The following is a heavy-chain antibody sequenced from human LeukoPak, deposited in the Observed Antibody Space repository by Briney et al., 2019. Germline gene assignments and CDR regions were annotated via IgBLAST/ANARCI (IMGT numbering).Heavy chain of an antibody. Sequence: PGGSLRLSCAASGFTFSSYGMHWVRQAPGKGLEWVVVISYDGSNKYYADSVKDRFTISRDNSKNTLYLQMNSLRAEDTAVYYCARPPLAAPDDAFDIWGQGTMVTVSS. CDR1: GFTFSSYG. J-gene: IGHJ3*02. CDR3: ARPPLAAPDDAFDI. D-gene: IGHD6-13*01. CDR2: ISYDGSNK. V-gene: IGHV3-30*03.